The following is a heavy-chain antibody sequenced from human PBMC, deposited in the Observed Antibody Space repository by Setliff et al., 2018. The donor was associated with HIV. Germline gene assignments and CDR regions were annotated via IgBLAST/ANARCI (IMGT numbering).Heavy chain of an antibody. CDR2: IRSKAYGGTT. CDR1: GFTFGDYA. Sequence: GGSLRLSCTASGFTFGDYAMSWVRQAPGKGLEWVGFIRSKAYGGTTEYAASVKGRFTISRDDSKSIAYLQMNSLKTEDTAVYYCTRDDPYGSGSYMDYWGQGTLVTVSS. J-gene: IGHJ4*02. CDR3: TRDDPYGSGSYMDY. V-gene: IGHV3-49*04. D-gene: IGHD3-10*01.